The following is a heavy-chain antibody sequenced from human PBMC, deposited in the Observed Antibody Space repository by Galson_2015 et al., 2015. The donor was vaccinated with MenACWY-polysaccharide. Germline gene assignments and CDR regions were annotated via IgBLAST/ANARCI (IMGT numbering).Heavy chain of an antibody. V-gene: IGHV3-7*01. CDR2: IKQDGSEK. CDR3: ARGSYCSSTSCYAIWYFDL. D-gene: IGHD2-2*01. Sequence: SLRLSCAASGFTFSSYAMSWVRQAPGKGLEWVANIKQDGSEKYYVDSVKGRFTISRDNAKNSLYLQMNSLRAEDTAVYYCARGSYCSSTSCYAIWYFDLWGRGTLVTVSS. CDR1: GFTFSSYA. J-gene: IGHJ2*01.